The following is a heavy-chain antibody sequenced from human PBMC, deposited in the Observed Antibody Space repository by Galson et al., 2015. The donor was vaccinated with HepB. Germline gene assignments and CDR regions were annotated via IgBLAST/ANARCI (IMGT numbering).Heavy chain of an antibody. J-gene: IGHJ4*02. CDR3: ARELDYGDFDY. D-gene: IGHD4-17*01. V-gene: IGHV3-7*03. CDR2: IKQDGSEK. CDR1: GFTFSSYW. Sequence: SLRLSCAASGFTFSSYWMSWVRQAPGKGLEWVANIKQDGSEKYYVDSVKGRFTISRDNAMNSLYLQMNSLRAEDTAVYYCARELDYGDFDYWGQGTLVTVSS.